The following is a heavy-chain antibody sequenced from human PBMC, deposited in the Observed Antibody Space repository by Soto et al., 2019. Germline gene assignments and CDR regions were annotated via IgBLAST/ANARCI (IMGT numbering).Heavy chain of an antibody. V-gene: IGHV3-33*01. CDR1: GFTFSSYG. CDR3: ARDHDGAVAAYFDY. CDR2: IWYDGSNK. J-gene: IGHJ4*02. D-gene: IGHD6-19*01. Sequence: LRLSCAASGFTFSSYGMHWVRQAPGKGLEWVAVIWYDGSNKYYADSVKGRFTISRDNSKNTLYLQMNSLRAEDTAVYYCARDHDGAVAAYFDYWGQGTLVTVSS.